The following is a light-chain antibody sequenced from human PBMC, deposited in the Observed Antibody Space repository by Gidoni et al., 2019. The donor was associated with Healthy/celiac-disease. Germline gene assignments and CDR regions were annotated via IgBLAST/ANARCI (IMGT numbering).Light chain of an antibody. J-gene: IGKJ1*01. Sequence: EIVLTQSPATLSLSPGERATLSCRASQSVSSSFAWYQQQPGQAPRLLIYDASNRTTGIPARFSGSGSATDFTLTIISLEPEDFAVYYCQQRSNWPWTFGQGTKVEIK. CDR3: QQRSNWPWT. V-gene: IGKV3-11*01. CDR1: QSVSSS. CDR2: DAS.